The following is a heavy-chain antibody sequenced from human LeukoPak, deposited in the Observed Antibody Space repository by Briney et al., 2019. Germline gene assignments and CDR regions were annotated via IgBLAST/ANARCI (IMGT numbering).Heavy chain of an antibody. Sequence: PSETLSLTCTVSGDSISSGSYYWRWIRQPAGKGLEWIGRIYTSGSTNYNPSLKSRVTISVDTSKNQFSLKLSSVTAADTAVYYCARGRRVISRSTPDYWGQGTLVTVSS. CDR1: GDSISSGSYY. V-gene: IGHV4-61*02. CDR3: ARGRRVISRSTPDY. D-gene: IGHD2-2*01. J-gene: IGHJ4*02. CDR2: IYTSGST.